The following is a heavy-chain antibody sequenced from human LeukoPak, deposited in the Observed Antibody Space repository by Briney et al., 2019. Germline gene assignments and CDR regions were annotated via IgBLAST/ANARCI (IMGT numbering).Heavy chain of an antibody. Sequence: QTGGSLRLSCAASGFTFTSYAMNWVRQAPGKGLEWASYISGSGGSAYYADSVKGRVTISRDNSKNTLYLQVNSLRAEDTAVYYCAKVGCSGGRCYSGAAFHIWGRGTMVTVSS. D-gene: IGHD2-15*01. CDR3: AKVGCSGGRCYSGAAFHI. CDR1: GFTFTSYA. J-gene: IGHJ3*02. V-gene: IGHV3-23*01. CDR2: ISGSGGSA.